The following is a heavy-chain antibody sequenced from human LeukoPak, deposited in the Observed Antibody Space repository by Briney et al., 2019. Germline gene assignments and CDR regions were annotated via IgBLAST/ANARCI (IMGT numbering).Heavy chain of an antibody. D-gene: IGHD5-18*01. V-gene: IGHV3-23*01. CDR3: ARSPYTVFDY. CDR2: ISGSGGST. J-gene: IGHJ4*02. CDR1: GFTFSSYA. Sequence: GGSLRLSCAASGFTFSSYAMSWVRQAPGKGLEWVSGISGSGGSTDYADSVKGRVTISRDNSKNTLYLQMNSLRAEDTAVYYCARSPYTVFDYWGQGTLVTVSS.